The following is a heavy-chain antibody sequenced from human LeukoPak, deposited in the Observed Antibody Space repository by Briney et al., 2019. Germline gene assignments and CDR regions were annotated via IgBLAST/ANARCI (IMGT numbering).Heavy chain of an antibody. V-gene: IGHV4-61*01. Sequence: SETLSLTCTVSGDSVSSPNYYWNWIRQPPGKGLEWIGYIYNSGRTNYNPSLKSRVTISVDKSKNQFSLKLSSVTAADTAVYYCARDYDGSGSYYNWGQGTLVTVSS. CDR3: ARDYDGSGSYYN. D-gene: IGHD3-10*01. CDR1: GDSVSSPNYY. CDR2: IYNSGRT. J-gene: IGHJ4*02.